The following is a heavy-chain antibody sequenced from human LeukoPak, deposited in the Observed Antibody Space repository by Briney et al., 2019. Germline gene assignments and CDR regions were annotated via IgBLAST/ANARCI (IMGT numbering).Heavy chain of an antibody. J-gene: IGHJ4*02. CDR1: GGSFSGYY. CDR3: ARGRDYGDY. Sequence: SETLSLTCAVYGGSFSGYYWIWIRHPPGKGLEWIGEINHSGSTNYNPSLKSRITISVDTSKNQFSLKLSSVTAADTAVYYCARGRDYGDYWGQGTLVTVSS. CDR2: INHSGST. V-gene: IGHV4-34*01.